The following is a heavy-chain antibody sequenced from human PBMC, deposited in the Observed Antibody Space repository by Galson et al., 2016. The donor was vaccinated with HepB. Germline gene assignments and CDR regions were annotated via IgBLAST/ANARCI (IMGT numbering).Heavy chain of an antibody. V-gene: IGHV5-10-1*01. CDR2: IDPSDSYT. J-gene: IGHJ6*02. CDR3: ARLHYYGSGKNRDSSYYAMDV. D-gene: IGHD3-10*01. Sequence: QSGAEVKKPGESLRISCKGSGFSFTNYWISWVRQMPRKGLEWMGRIDPSDSYTDYRPSFQGLVTFPVDKYISTAYLQWSSLKSSDTAMYYCARLHYYGSGKNRDSSYYAMDVWGQGTTVTVSS. CDR1: GFSFTNYW.